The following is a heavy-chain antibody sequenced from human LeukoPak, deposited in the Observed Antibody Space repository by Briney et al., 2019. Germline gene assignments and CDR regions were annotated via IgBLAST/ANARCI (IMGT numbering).Heavy chain of an antibody. CDR1: GYTFTSYD. V-gene: IGHV1-8*01. CDR3: AREVGEYYYDSSDYYS. J-gene: IGHJ4*02. D-gene: IGHD3-22*01. Sequence: ASVKVSCKASGYTFTSYDINWVRQATGQGLEWMGWMNPNSGNTGYAQKFQGSVTMTRNTSISTAYMELSRLRSEDTAVYYCAREVGEYYYDSSDYYSWGQGTLVTVSS. CDR2: MNPNSGNT.